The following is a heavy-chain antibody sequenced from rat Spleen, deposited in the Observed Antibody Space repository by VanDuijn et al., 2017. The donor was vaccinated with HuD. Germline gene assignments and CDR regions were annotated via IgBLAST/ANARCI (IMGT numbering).Heavy chain of an antibody. D-gene: IGHD1-9*01. CDR1: GFTFSDYY. CDR2: ITNTGGST. J-gene: IGHJ2*01. CDR3: VREDLGINF. V-gene: IGHV5-20*01. Sequence: EVQLVESDGGLVQPGRSLKLSCAASGFTFSDYYMAWVRQAPTKGLEWVASITNTGGSTFYPDSVKGRFTISRDNAQNTLYLQKSRLGSEDTAIYYCVREDLGINFWGQGVMVTVSS.